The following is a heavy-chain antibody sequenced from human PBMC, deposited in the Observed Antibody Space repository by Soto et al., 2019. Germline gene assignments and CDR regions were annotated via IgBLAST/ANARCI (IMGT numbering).Heavy chain of an antibody. CDR2: IYYSGST. D-gene: IGHD5-12*01. J-gene: IGHJ2*01. CDR1: GGSISSGGYY. Sequence: SETLSLTCTVSGGSISSGGYYWTWIRQHPGKGLEWIGFIYYSGSTYYNPSLKSRVAISVDTSKKQFSLKLSSVTAADTAVYYCARGADIVATIRFFDLWGRGTLVTVSS. V-gene: IGHV4-31*03. CDR3: ARGADIVATIRFFDL.